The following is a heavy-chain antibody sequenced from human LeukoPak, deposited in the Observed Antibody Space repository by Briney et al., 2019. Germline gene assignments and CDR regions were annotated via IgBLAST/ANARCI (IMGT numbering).Heavy chain of an antibody. CDR2: ISGDGRTT. CDR1: GFTFSTYG. CDR3: GASY. V-gene: IGHV3-30*03. J-gene: IGHJ4*02. Sequence: GGSLRLSCVASGFTFSTYGIHWVRQAPGKGLEWLAVISGDGRTTYYADSVKGRFTISRDNSRNTLYLQMISLRVDDTAMYYCGASYWGQGTLVTVS. D-gene: IGHD3-16*01.